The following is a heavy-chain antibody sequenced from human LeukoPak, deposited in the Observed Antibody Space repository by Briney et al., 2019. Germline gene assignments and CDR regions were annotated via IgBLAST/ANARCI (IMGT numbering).Heavy chain of an antibody. V-gene: IGHV3-15*01. CDR1: GFTFSNAW. J-gene: IGHJ5*01. CDR3: TKSLDCSRATCDS. Sequence: GGSLRLSCAASGFTFSNAWMSRARQAPGKGLEWVGRIRSNTDGGTADYAAPVKGRFTISRDDSKNTLYLQMNNLNTEDTAVYYCTKSLDCSRATCDSWGQGTLVTVSS. CDR2: IRSNTDGGTA. D-gene: IGHD2-15*01.